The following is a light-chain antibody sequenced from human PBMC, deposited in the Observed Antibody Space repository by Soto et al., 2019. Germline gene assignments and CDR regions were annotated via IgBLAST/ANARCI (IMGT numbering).Light chain of an antibody. V-gene: IGKV3-15*01. CDR3: QQYNNWWT. CDR1: QSVSNN. CDR2: GAS. Sequence: EIVMTQSPATLSVSPGERATLSCRASQSVSNNLAWYQKKPGQAPRLLIYGASTRATGIPARFSGSGSGTEVHLTISSLQSEDFAFYYCQQYNNWWTFGQGTRVDIK. J-gene: IGKJ1*01.